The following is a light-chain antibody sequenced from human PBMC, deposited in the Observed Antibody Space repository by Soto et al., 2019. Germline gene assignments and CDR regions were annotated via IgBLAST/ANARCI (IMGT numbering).Light chain of an antibody. CDR3: SSYTSSSPYYV. CDR2: DVS. J-gene: IGLJ1*01. CDR1: SSDVGGYNY. V-gene: IGLV2-14*01. Sequence: SVLTQPASVSGSPVPSITISCTGTSSDVGGYNYVSWYQQHPGKAPKLMIYDVSNRPSGVSNRFSGSKSGNTASLTISGLQAEDEGDYYCSSYTSSSPYYVFGTGTKVTVL.